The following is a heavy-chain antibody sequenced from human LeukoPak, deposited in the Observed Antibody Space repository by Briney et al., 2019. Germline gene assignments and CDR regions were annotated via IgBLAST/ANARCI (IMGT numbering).Heavy chain of an antibody. D-gene: IGHD4-17*01. J-gene: IGHJ4*02. Sequence: GGSLRLSCVASGFTFSSYSMNWVRQAPGEGLEWVSSISSSSSYIYYADSVKGRFTISRDNAKNSLYLQMNSLRAEDTAVYYCARMTTATSFDYWGQGTLVTVSS. CDR3: ARMTTATSFDY. CDR1: GFTFSSYS. CDR2: ISSSSSYI. V-gene: IGHV3-21*01.